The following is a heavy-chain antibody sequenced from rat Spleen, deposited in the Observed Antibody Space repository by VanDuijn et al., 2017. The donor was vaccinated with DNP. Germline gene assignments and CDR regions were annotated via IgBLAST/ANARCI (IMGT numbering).Heavy chain of an antibody. Sequence: EVQLVESGGGLVQPGRSLKISCAVSGFTFSNYDMAWVRQAPTKGMEWVASISPSGGNFYYRDSVKGRFTVSRDNVKSSLYLQMDSLRSEDTATYYCARHYGGSLDNWGQGVMVTVSS. CDR1: GFTFSNYD. CDR3: ARHYGGSLDN. D-gene: IGHD1-11*01. CDR2: ISPSGGNF. V-gene: IGHV5-25*01. J-gene: IGHJ2*01.